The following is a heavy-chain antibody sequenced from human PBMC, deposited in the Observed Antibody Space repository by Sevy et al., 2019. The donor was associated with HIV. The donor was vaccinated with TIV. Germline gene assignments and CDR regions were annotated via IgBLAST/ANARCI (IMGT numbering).Heavy chain of an antibody. CDR3: ARAAGSMIVVVNPPAYFDY. D-gene: IGHD3-22*01. CDR1: GYTFTSYY. CDR2: INPSGGST. V-gene: IGHV1-46*01. Sequence: ASVKVSCKASGYTFTSYYMHWVRQPPGQGLEWMGIINPSGGSTSYAQKFQGRVTMTRDTSTSTVYMELSSLRSEDTAVYYCARAAGSMIVVVNPPAYFDYWGQGTLVTVSS. J-gene: IGHJ4*02.